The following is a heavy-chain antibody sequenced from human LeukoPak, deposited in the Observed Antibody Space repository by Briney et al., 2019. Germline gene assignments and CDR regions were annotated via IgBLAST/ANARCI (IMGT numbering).Heavy chain of an antibody. J-gene: IGHJ4*02. D-gene: IGHD6-19*01. CDR3: AKGDSSGWYFDY. CDR1: GFTFSSYG. CDR2: IRYDGSNK. V-gene: IGHV3-30*02. Sequence: GGSLRLSCAASGFTFSSYGMQWVRQAPGKGLEWVEFIRYDGSNKYYADPVKGRFPISRDHSKNTPYLQMNRLLADDPAVFFCAKGDSSGWYFDYWGQGTLVTDSS.